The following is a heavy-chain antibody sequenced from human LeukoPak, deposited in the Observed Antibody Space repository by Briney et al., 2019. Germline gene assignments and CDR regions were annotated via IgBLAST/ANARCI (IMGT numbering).Heavy chain of an antibody. J-gene: IGHJ4*02. V-gene: IGHV3-7*05. CDR3: ARDWNGIGTAFDH. Sequence: GESLRLSCAASGFCFSAYWMSWVRQAPGKGLEWVANIKVDGTEKYYVDSVKGRFTISRDNAKNSLSLQMSGLRAEDTAVYYCARDWNGIGTAFDHWGQGTLVTVSS. CDR1: GFCFSAYW. D-gene: IGHD1-1*01. CDR2: IKVDGTEK.